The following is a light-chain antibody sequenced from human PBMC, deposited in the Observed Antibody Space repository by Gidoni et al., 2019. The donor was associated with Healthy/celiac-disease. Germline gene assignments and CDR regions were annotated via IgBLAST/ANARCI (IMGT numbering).Light chain of an antibody. CDR2: AAS. CDR1: QGISSY. Sequence: AIRMIQSPSSFSASTGDRVTITCRASQGISSYLAWYQQKPGKAPKLLIYAASTLQSGVPSRFSGSGSGTDFTLTISCLQSEDFATYYCQQYYSYPYTFXXXTKLEIK. V-gene: IGKV1-8*01. J-gene: IGKJ2*01. CDR3: QQYYSYPYT.